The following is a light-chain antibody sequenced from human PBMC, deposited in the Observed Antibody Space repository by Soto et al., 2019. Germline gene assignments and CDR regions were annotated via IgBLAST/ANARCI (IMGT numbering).Light chain of an antibody. CDR3: HQYGDSPPFT. J-gene: IGKJ5*01. CDR1: QSVINSY. V-gene: IGKV3-20*01. CDR2: DAS. Sequence: EVVLTQSPDTLSSSPGERVTLSCRASQSVINSYLAWYQQKPGQAPRLLIYDASTRATGIPDRFRGSESGTDFTLTISRREPEDFAVYYCHQYGDSPPFTFGQGTRLDIK.